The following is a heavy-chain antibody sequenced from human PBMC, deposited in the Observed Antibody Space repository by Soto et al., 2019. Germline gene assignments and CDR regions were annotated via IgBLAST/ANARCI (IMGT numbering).Heavy chain of an antibody. CDR2: IHYSGST. CDR1: GGSITGYY. CDR3: ARHSYYSNPLRFDP. J-gene: IGHJ5*02. D-gene: IGHD4-4*01. V-gene: IGHV4-59*08. Sequence: QVQLQESGPGLVQPSETLSLTCTVSGGSITGYYWSWIRQPPGKGPEWIGNIHYSGSTNYNPSLKSRVTISLDTSKSHFSLRLSSVTAAETAVYYCARHSYYSNPLRFDPWGQGTLVTVSS.